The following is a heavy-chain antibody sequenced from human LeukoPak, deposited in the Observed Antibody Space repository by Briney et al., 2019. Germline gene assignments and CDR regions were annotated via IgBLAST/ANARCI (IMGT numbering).Heavy chain of an antibody. J-gene: IGHJ4*02. CDR3: AREGAATRSPLDY. CDR2: INHSGST. D-gene: IGHD2-15*01. V-gene: IGHV4-34*01. Sequence: SETLSLTCAVFGGSFSGYYWSWIRQPPGKGLEWIGEINHSGSTNYNPSLKSRVTISVDTSKNQFSLKLNSLTAADTAVYYCAREGAATRSPLDYWGQGTLVTVSS. CDR1: GGSFSGYY.